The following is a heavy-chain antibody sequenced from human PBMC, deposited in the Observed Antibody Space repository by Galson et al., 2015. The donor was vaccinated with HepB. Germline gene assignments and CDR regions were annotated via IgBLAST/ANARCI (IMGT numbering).Heavy chain of an antibody. CDR2: ISWDTVTK. J-gene: IGHJ4*02. V-gene: IGHV3-9*01. CDR3: AKEGSRVPAAPHTHFFDF. CDR1: GFTFEDYA. Sequence: SLRLSCAASGFTFEDYAMHWVRQAPGKGLEWVSRISWDTVTKDYGDSVKGRFTISRDNAKNSLYLQMNSLRPEDTALYYCAKEGSRVPAAPHTHFFDFWGPGTLVIVSS. D-gene: IGHD2-2*01.